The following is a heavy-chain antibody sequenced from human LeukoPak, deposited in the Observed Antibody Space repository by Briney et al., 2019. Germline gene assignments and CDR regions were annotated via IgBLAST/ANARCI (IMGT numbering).Heavy chain of an antibody. CDR1: GFTFSSYG. V-gene: IGHV3-30*18. J-gene: IGHJ4*02. D-gene: IGHD6-19*01. CDR2: ISYDGSNK. CDR3: AKDQEQQLVSWYSSGWTLGY. Sequence: GGSLRLSCAASGFTFSSYGMHWVRQAPGKGLEWVAVISYDGSNKYYADSVKGRFTISRDNSKNTLYLQMNSLRAEDTAVYYCAKDQEQQLVSWYSSGWTLGYWGQGTLVTVSS.